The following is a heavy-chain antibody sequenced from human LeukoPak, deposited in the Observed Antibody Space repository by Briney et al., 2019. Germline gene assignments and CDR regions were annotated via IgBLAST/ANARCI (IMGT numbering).Heavy chain of an antibody. CDR3: ARGASGAYYVDY. D-gene: IGHD3-22*01. J-gene: IGHJ4*02. Sequence: GGSLRLSCTASGFMFSTYTMHWVRQAPGKGLEWVGTISYNTINEYYADSVKGRFSISRDNAKNTVDLQMNSLRVEDTAVYYCARGASGAYYVDYWGQGTLVTVSS. V-gene: IGHV3-30-3*01. CDR1: GFMFSTYT. CDR2: ISYNTINE.